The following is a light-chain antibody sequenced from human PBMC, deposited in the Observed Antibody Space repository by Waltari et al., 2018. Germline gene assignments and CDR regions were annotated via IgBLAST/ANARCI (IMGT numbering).Light chain of an antibody. CDR1: QSVSSN. Sequence: EIVMTQSPATQSVSPGERATLSCRASQSVSSNLAWYQQKPGQAPRLLMYGASTRATGIPARFSGSGSGTEFTLTISSLQSEDFALYYCQQYNNWPRTFGQGTKVEIK. CDR2: GAS. CDR3: QQYNNWPRT. V-gene: IGKV3-15*01. J-gene: IGKJ1*01.